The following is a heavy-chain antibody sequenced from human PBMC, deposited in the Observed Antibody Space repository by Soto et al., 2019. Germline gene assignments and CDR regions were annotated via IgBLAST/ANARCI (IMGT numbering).Heavy chain of an antibody. CDR3: AKDFAPYGSGSYYTN. D-gene: IGHD3-10*01. Sequence: ESGGGLVQPGRSLRLSCAASGFTFDDYAMHWVRQAPGKGLEWVSGISWNSGSIGYADSVKGRFTISRDNAKNSLYLQMNSLRAEDTALYYCAKDFAPYGSGSYYTNWGQGTLVTVSS. J-gene: IGHJ4*02. CDR2: ISWNSGSI. V-gene: IGHV3-9*01. CDR1: GFTFDDYA.